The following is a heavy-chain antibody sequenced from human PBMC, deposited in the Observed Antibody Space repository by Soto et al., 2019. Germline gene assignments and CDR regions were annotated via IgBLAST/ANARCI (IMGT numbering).Heavy chain of an antibody. J-gene: IGHJ4*02. D-gene: IGHD4-17*01. Sequence: ASVKVSCKASGYTYTSYGISWVRQAPGQGLEWMGWMNAYSGKTDYAQRFQGRVTMTTDTFTSTAYMDLRSLSSDDTAVYYCVGGPLTVTGPKCLEYWGQGTMVSVSS. CDR1: GYTYTSYG. V-gene: IGHV1-18*01. CDR2: MNAYSGKT. CDR3: VGGPLTVTGPKCLEY.